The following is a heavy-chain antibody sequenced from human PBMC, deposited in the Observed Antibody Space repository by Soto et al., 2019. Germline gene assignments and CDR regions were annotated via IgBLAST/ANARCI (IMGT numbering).Heavy chain of an antibody. D-gene: IGHD2-21*01. CDR1: GGTFSSYT. J-gene: IGHJ1*01. V-gene: IGHV1-69*02. CDR3: ARAQELLPKY. Sequence: SVKVSCKASGGTFSSYTISWVRQAPGQGLEWMGRIIPILGIANYAQKFQGRITMTANTSTSTAYMELSSLRSEDTAVYYCARAQELLPKYWGQGTQVTVSS. CDR2: IIPILGIA.